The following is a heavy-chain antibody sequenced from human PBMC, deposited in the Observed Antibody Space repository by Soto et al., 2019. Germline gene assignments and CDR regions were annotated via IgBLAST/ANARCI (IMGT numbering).Heavy chain of an antibody. J-gene: IGHJ6*02. CDR3: ARTIVVVPAADYYYYYYGMDV. D-gene: IGHD2-2*01. Sequence: SVKVSCKASGGTFSSYAISWVRQAPGQGLEWMGGIIPIFGTANYAQKFQGRVTITADKSTSTAYMELSSLRSEDTAVYYCARTIVVVPAADYYYYYYGMDVWGQGTTVTVSS. CDR2: IIPIFGTA. V-gene: IGHV1-69*06. CDR1: GGTFSSYA.